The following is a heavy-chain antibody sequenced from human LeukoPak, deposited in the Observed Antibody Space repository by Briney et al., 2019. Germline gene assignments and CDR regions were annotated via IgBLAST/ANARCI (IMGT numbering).Heavy chain of an antibody. V-gene: IGHV4-39*01. D-gene: IGHD2-2*01. CDR1: GGSISSSSYY. J-gene: IGHJ4*02. CDR3: ARQYTYCSSTSCYVSFDY. Sequence: SETLSLTCTVSGGSISSSSYYWGWIRQPPGTGLEWIGSIYYSGSTYYNPSLKSRVTISVDTSKNQFSLKLSSVTAADTAVYYCARQYTYCSSTSCYVSFDYWGQGTLVTVSS. CDR2: IYYSGST.